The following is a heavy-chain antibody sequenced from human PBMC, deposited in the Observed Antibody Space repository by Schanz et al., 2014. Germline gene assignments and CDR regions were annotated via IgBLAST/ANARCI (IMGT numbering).Heavy chain of an antibody. CDR1: GDSISSAY. V-gene: IGHV4-31*03. D-gene: IGHD1-26*01. Sequence: QVQLQESGPGLVEPSRTLSLTCTVSGDSISSAYWSWIRQHPGKGLEWIGFIYYRGNTYYNPSLKSRVSISLDPSKTQFFLNLNSLTAADTAVYYCARVPEPGWFDPWGQGTLVTVSS. CDR3: ARVPEPGWFDP. J-gene: IGHJ5*02. CDR2: IYYRGNT.